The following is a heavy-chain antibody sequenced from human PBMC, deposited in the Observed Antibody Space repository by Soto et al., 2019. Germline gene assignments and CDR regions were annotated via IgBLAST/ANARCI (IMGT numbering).Heavy chain of an antibody. V-gene: IGHV3-30*18. CDR3: AKDLGDSSADHGADY. Sequence: QVQLVESGGGVVQPGRSLRLSCAASGFTFSTYDMHWVRQAPGKGLEWVAVISSDGSNEYYADSVKGRFTISRDNSKNTLYVQMNSLRAEDTAVYYCAKDLGDSSADHGADYWGQGTLVTVSS. D-gene: IGHD6-25*01. CDR1: GFTFSTYD. CDR2: ISSDGSNE. J-gene: IGHJ4*02.